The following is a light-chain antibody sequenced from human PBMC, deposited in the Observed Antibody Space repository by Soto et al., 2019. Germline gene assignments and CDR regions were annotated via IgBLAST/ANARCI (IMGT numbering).Light chain of an antibody. J-gene: IGLJ3*02. CDR1: NIGSKN. V-gene: IGLV3-9*01. CDR2: RAS. CDR3: QVWDSSTARV. Sequence: SYELTQPLSVSVALGQTARITCGGNNIGSKNVHWYQQKPGQAPVLVIYRASNRPSGIPERFSGSNSGNTATLTSSRAQAGDEADYYCQVWDSSTARVFGGGTKLTVL.